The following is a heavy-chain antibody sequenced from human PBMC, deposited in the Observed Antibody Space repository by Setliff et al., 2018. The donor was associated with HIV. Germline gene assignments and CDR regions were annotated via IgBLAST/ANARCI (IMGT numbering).Heavy chain of an antibody. J-gene: IGHJ4*02. CDR2: IIPSGST. Sequence: SETLSLTCAVYGGSFSGYYWSWIRQPPGKGLKWIGEIIPSGSTNYNPSLKSRVAISVDKSKNQFSLELNSVTAADTAVYYCARDQRLSYWGQGTLDTVSS. CDR1: GGSFSGYY. CDR3: ARDQRLSY. V-gene: IGHV4-34*12.